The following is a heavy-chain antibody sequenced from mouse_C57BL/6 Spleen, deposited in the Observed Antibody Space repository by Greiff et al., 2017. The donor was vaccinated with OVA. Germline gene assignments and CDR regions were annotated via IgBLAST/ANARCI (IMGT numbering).Heavy chain of an antibody. CDR3: ARSGRNWYFDV. V-gene: IGHV1-50*01. CDR1: GYTFTSYW. J-gene: IGHJ1*03. Sequence: QVQLQQPGAELVKPGASVKLSCKASGYTFTSYWMQWVKQRPGQGLEWIGEIDPSDSYTNYNQKFKGKATLTVDTSSRTAYMQLSSLTSEDSAVYYCARSGRNWYFDVWGTGTTVTVSS. CDR2: IDPSDSYT. D-gene: IGHD3-1*01.